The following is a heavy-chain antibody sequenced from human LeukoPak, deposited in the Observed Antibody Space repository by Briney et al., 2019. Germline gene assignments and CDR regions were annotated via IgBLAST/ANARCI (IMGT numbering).Heavy chain of an antibody. CDR3: AREIGGGHHYFEH. Sequence: GGSLRLSCAASGFTFSRYWMHWVRQAPGKGLEWVSNFYSDALDGITSYADSVKGRFTISRDNSQNTLYLQMNSLRVEDTATYYCAREIGGGHHYFEHWGQGTVVTVSS. D-gene: IGHD1-26*01. CDR2: FYSDALDGIT. V-gene: IGHV3-74*01. CDR1: GFTFSRYW. J-gene: IGHJ4*02.